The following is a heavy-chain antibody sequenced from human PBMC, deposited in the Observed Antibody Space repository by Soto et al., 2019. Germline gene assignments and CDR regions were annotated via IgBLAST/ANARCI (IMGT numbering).Heavy chain of an antibody. D-gene: IGHD6-13*01. Sequence: GGSLRLSGSGSGFTVSSIGMHWVRQPPGKGLEHVSTLSSNGIGTYYADSVKGRFTFSRDTSKNTLYLQMSSLRTEDTAVYYCVNDMGQAAVGIRYPYGLDVWGLGTTVTVSS. CDR3: VNDMGQAAVGIRYPYGLDV. V-gene: IGHV3-64D*06. CDR2: LSSNGIGT. J-gene: IGHJ6*02. CDR1: GFTVSSIG.